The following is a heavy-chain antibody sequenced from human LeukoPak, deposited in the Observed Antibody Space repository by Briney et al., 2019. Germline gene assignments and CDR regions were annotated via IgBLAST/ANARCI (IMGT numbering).Heavy chain of an antibody. J-gene: IGHJ4*02. Sequence: SETLSLTCTVSGGSISSYYWSWIRQPPGKGLEWIGYIYYTGSTIHNPSLKSRVTISVDTSKNQFSLKLSSVTAADTAVYYCARVRELWSFFDYWGQGTLVTVSS. CDR1: GGSISSYY. CDR2: IYYTGST. CDR3: ARVRELWSFFDY. V-gene: IGHV4-59*01. D-gene: IGHD5-18*01.